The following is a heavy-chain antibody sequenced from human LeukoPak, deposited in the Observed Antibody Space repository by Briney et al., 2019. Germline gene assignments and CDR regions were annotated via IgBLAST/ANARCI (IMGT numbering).Heavy chain of an antibody. J-gene: IGHJ4*02. V-gene: IGHV3-43*01. CDR3: AKDTRRGYSYGDFDY. CDR1: GFTFDDYT. CDR2: ISWDGGST. Sequence: GGSLRLSCAASGFTFDDYTMHWVRQAPGKGLEWVSLISWDGGSTYYADSVKGRFTISRDNSKNSLYLQMNSLRTEDTALYYCAKDTRRGYSYGDFDYWGQGTLVTVSS. D-gene: IGHD5-18*01.